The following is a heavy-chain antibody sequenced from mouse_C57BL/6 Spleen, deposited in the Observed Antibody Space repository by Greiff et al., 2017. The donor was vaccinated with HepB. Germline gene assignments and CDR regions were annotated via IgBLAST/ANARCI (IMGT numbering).Heavy chain of an antibody. Sequence: EVQRVESEGGLVQPGSSMKLSCTASGFTFRDYYMAWVRQVPEKGLEWVANINYDGSSTYYLDSLKSRFIISRDNAKNILYLQMSSLKSEDTATYYCARVEYYYGSRGYYYAMDYWGQGTSVTVSS. CDR3: ARVEYYYGSRGYYYAMDY. CDR2: INYDGSST. D-gene: IGHD1-1*01. V-gene: IGHV5-16*01. J-gene: IGHJ4*01. CDR1: GFTFRDYY.